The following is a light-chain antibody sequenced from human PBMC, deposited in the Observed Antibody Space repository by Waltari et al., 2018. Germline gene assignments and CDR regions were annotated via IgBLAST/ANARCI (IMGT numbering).Light chain of an antibody. CDR3: QQYYSTPPT. V-gene: IGKV4-1*01. J-gene: IGKJ2*01. Sequence: DIVMPQSPDSLAVSLGERATINCKSSQSVLYSSNNKNYLAWYQQKPGQPPKLLIYWASTRESGVPDRFSGSGSGTDFTLTISSLQAEDVAVYYCQQYYSTPPTFGQGTKLESK. CDR1: QSVLYSSNNKNY. CDR2: WAS.